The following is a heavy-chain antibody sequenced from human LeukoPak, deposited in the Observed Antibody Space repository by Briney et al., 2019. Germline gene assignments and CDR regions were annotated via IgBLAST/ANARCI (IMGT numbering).Heavy chain of an antibody. J-gene: IGHJ4*02. CDR3: ARDLVCCTNGVCFYYFDY. V-gene: IGHV3-33*01. Sequence: PGGSLRLSCAASGFTFSRYGMHWVRQAPGKGLEWVAVIGYDGSNKYYADSVKGRFTISRDNSKNTLYLQMNSLRAEDTAVYYCARDLVCCTNGVCFYYFDYWGQGTLVTVSS. D-gene: IGHD2-8*01. CDR1: GFTFSRYG. CDR2: IGYDGSNK.